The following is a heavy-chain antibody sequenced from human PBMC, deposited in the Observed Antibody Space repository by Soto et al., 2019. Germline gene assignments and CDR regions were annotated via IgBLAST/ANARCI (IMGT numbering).Heavy chain of an antibody. D-gene: IGHD2-21*02. Sequence: ASVKVSCKASGYIFTSYGISWVRQAPGQGLEWMGWISAYNGNTNYAQKLQGRVTMTTDTSTSTAYMELRSLTSEDTAVYYCARGGGIVVVTAPSDHWGQGTLVTVSS. J-gene: IGHJ4*02. CDR1: GYIFTSYG. CDR2: ISAYNGNT. CDR3: ARGGGIVVVTAPSDH. V-gene: IGHV1-18*01.